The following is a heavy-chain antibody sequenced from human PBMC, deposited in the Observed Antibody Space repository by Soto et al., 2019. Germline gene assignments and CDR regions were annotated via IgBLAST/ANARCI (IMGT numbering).Heavy chain of an antibody. V-gene: IGHV1-46*01. Sequence: VKVSFHASVYTFTTYYMHWVRQAPGQGLEWMGIISPDGGRTSYAQKFQGRVTMTRDTSTSTVYMELSSLRSEDTAVYYCATRDPGHYWGQGTLVTVSS. J-gene: IGHJ4*02. CDR2: ISPDGGRT. CDR3: ATRDPGHY. CDR1: VYTFTTYY.